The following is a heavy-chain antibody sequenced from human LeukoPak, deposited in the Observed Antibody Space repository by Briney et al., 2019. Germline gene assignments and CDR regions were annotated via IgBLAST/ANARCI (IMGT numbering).Heavy chain of an antibody. Sequence: PSETLSLTCAVSGGSFSGYYWSWIRQPPGKGLEWIGDINHSGSTTYNPSPKSRVTILVDTSKNQFSLKLSSVTAADTAVYYCTRGITIFGVVILPLRDFDYWGQGTLFTVSS. V-gene: IGHV4-34*01. CDR2: INHSGST. D-gene: IGHD3-3*01. CDR3: TRGITIFGVVILPLRDFDY. CDR1: GGSFSGYY. J-gene: IGHJ4*02.